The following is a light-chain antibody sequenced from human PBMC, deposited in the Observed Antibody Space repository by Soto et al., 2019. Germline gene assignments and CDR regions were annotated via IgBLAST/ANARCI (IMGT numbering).Light chain of an antibody. V-gene: IGKV3-15*01. Sequence: EVVMTQSPATVSVSPGERTRLSCRDSQIVGTNLGWYQQKPGQAPRLLISKTSIRATVVPARFSGSGSGTEFTLTISSLQSEDFAVYYCQQYANWPLTFGGGTKVDIK. J-gene: IGKJ4*01. CDR2: KTS. CDR3: QQYANWPLT. CDR1: QIVGTN.